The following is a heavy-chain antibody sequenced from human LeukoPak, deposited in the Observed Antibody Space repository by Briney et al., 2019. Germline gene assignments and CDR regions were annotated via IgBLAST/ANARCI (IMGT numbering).Heavy chain of an antibody. J-gene: IGHJ4*02. CDR2: IYHSGST. CDR1: GGSISSGGYC. CDR3: AREVSGRDGYNNNFDY. V-gene: IGHV4-30-2*01. Sequence: SETPSLTCTVSGGSISSGGYCRSWTRQPPGKGLEWIGYIYHSGSTYYNPSLKSRVTISVDRSKNQFSQKLSSVTAAGTAVYYCAREVSGRDGYNNNFDYWGQGTLVTVSS. D-gene: IGHD5-24*01.